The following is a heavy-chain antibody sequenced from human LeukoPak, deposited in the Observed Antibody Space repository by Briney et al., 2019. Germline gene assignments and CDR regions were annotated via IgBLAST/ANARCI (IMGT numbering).Heavy chain of an antibody. CDR1: GITLSNYG. CDR2: ISGSGGGT. CDR3: ARGRYYGMDV. D-gene: IGHD3-10*01. V-gene: IGHV3-23*01. J-gene: IGHJ6*02. Sequence: GGSLRLSCAVSGITLSNYGMSWVRQAPGKGLEWVAGISGSGGGTNYADSVKGRFTISRDNAKNTLYLQMNSLRAEDTAVYYCARGRYYGMDVWGQGTTVTVSS.